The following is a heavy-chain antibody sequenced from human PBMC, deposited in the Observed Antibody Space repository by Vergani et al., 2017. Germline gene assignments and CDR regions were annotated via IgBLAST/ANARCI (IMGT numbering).Heavy chain of an antibody. CDR1: GFTFSSYG. CDR2: ISYEGSNK. CDR3: AKAERYNWNYPDAFDI. D-gene: IGHD1-7*01. V-gene: IGHV3-30*18. Sequence: QVQLVESGGGVVQPGRSLRLSCAVSGFTFSSYGIHWVRQAPGKGLEWVAVISYEGSNKDYADSVKGRFTISRDNSKNTLYLQMNSLRAEDTAVYYCAKAERYNWNYPDAFDIWGQGTMVTVSS. J-gene: IGHJ3*02.